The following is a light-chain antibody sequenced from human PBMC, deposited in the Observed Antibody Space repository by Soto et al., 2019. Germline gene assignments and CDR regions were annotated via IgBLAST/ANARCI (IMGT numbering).Light chain of an antibody. CDR1: SSDVGGYKY. J-gene: IGLJ3*02. Sequence: QSALTQPASVSGSPGQSITISCTGTSSDVGGYKYVSWYQHHPGKAPKLMIYDVSNRPSGVSNRFSGSKSGNTASLTISGLQAEDEADYYCSSYTSSNTLWVFGGGTKLTVL. CDR3: SSYTSSNTLWV. V-gene: IGLV2-14*03. CDR2: DVS.